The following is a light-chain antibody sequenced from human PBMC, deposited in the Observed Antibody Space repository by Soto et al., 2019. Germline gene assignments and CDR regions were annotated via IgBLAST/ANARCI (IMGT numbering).Light chain of an antibody. Sequence: DSQMTQAPSSLSSSVGDRFTITCRAIQSISTYLHWYQQKPGTAPKLLIYATSNLQSGVPSSFSGSGSGTDFTLTINSLQPEDFATYYCQQAYSTPWTFGQGTKVDIK. CDR3: QQAYSTPWT. J-gene: IGKJ1*01. V-gene: IGKV1-39*01. CDR2: ATS. CDR1: QSISTY.